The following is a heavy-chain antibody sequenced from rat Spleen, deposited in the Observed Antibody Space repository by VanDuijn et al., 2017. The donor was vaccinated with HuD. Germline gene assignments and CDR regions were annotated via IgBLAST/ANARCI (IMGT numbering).Heavy chain of an antibody. J-gene: IGHJ1*01. CDR2: ISYEGSST. Sequence: EVQLVESDGGLVQPGRSLKLSCAASGFTFSDYGMVWVLQAPTKGLEWVASISYEGSSTYYGDSVKGRFTISRDNAKSTLYLQMNSLRSEDTATYYCARQAIAAISTTWYFDFWGPGTMVTVSS. V-gene: IGHV5-22*01. CDR1: GFTFSDYG. D-gene: IGHD1-2*01. CDR3: ARQAIAAISTTWYFDF.